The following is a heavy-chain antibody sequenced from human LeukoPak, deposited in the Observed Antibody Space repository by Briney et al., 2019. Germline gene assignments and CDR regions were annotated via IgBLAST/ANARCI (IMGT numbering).Heavy chain of an antibody. D-gene: IGHD3-10*01. Sequence: GGSLRLSCAASGFTFSSYAMSWVRQAPGKGLEWVSAISGGGGSTYYADSVKGRFTISRDNSKNTLYLQMNSLRAEDTAVYYCAKDLSKSRITMVRGVPSPSDYWGQGTLVTVSS. CDR2: ISGGGGST. CDR3: AKDLSKSRITMVRGVPSPSDY. V-gene: IGHV3-23*01. CDR1: GFTFSSYA. J-gene: IGHJ4*02.